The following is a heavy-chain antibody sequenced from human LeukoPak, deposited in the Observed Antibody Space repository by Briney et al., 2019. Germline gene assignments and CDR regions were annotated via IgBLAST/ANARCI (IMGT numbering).Heavy chain of an antibody. CDR3: PRDGIDSFSWAPRGWQQLARDAFDI. Sequence: GGSLRLSCAASGFTFSDYYMSWIRHAPGKGLEWVSYISSSGSTIYYADSVKGRFTISRDNAKNSLSLKMNSLRAEDTAVYYCPRDGIDSFSWAPRGWQQLARDAFDIWGQGTMVTVSS. D-gene: IGHD6-13*01. J-gene: IGHJ3*02. V-gene: IGHV3-11*01. CDR1: GFTFSDYY. CDR2: ISSSGSTI.